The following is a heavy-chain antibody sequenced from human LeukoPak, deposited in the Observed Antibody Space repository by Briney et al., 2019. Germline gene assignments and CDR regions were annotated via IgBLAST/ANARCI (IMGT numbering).Heavy chain of an antibody. V-gene: IGHV3-66*04. CDR2: IYSGGNT. Sequence: PGGSLRLSCAASGFTVSNNYMSWVRQAPGKGLEWVSVIYSGGNTYYADSVKGRFTISRDNSNNTLYLQMNSLTVEDTAVYYCSRRSGYPNWFDPWGRGTLVTVSS. J-gene: IGHJ5*02. CDR3: SRRSGYPNWFDP. D-gene: IGHD3-22*01. CDR1: GFTVSNNY.